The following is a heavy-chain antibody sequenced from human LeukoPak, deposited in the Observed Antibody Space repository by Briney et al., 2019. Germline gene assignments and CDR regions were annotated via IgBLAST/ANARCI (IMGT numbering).Heavy chain of an antibody. CDR3: ARGVFDWTSYYFDY. D-gene: IGHD3-9*01. V-gene: IGHV3-74*01. CDR1: GFTFSSYE. J-gene: IGHJ4*02. CDR2: INSDGSST. Sequence: GGSLRLSCAASGFTFSSYELDWVRQAPGKGLEWVSRINSDGSSTSYADSVKGRFTISRDNAKNTLYLQMNSLRAEDTAVYYCARGVFDWTSYYFDYWGQGTLVTVSS.